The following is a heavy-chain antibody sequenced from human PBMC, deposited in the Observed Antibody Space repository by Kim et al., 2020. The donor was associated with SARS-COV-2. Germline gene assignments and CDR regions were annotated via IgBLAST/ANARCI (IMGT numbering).Heavy chain of an antibody. CDR3: ARDLAICSSTSCYKYYYYYGMDV. D-gene: IGHD2-2*01. V-gene: IGHV3-21*01. J-gene: IGHJ6*02. CDR1: GFTFSSYS. Sequence: GGSLRLSCAASGFTFSSYSMNWVRQAPGKGLEWVSSISSSSSYIYYADSVKGRFTISRDNAKNSLYLQMNSLRAEDTAVYYCARDLAICSSTSCYKYYYYYGMDVWGQGTTVTVSS. CDR2: ISSSSSYI.